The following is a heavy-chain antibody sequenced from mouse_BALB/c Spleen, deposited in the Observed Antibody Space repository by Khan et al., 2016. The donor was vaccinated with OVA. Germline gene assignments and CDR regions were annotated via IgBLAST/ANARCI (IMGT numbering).Heavy chain of an antibody. V-gene: IGHV5-6-5*01. Sequence: EVQLVESGGGLVKPGGSLKLSCAASGFTFSNYGVSWVRQTPEKRLEWVASISSGDTTYYSDSVKGRFTISRDNARNILYLQMNSLRSEDTAMYYCARDYWFAYWGQGTLVTVSA. CDR2: ISSGDTT. J-gene: IGHJ3*01. CDR3: ARDYWFAY. CDR1: GFTFSNYG.